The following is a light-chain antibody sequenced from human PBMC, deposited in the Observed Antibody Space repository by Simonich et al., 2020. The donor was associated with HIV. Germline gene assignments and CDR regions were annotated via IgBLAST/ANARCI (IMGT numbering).Light chain of an antibody. CDR2: GAS. CDR1: QSVSSN. CDR3: QQYNNWPPPIT. Sequence: EIVMTQSPATLSVSPGERPTLSCRASQSVSSNLAWYQQKPGQAPRLLISGASTRATVIPARFSGSGSGTEFTLTISSLQSEDFAVYYCQQYNNWPPPITFGQGTRLEIK. V-gene: IGKV3-15*01. J-gene: IGKJ5*01.